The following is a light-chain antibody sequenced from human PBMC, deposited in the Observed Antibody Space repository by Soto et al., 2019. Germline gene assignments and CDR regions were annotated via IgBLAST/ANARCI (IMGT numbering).Light chain of an antibody. J-gene: IGKJ1*01. V-gene: IGKV1-39*01. CDR3: QQSYSYSRT. Sequence: DIQLTQSPSSLSASVGDRVTITCRTSQPIASYLNLYQQKPGTAPKLLIFATSYLQSGVPSRFSDSGSETDFTLTISSLQPEDFATYYCQQSYSYSRTFGQGTKVEIK. CDR2: ATS. CDR1: QPIASY.